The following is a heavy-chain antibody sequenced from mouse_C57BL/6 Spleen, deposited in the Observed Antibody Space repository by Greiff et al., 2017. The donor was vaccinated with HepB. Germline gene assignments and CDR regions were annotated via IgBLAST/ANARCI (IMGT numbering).Heavy chain of an antibody. D-gene: IGHD2-1*01. V-gene: IGHV1-15*01. J-gene: IGHJ4*01. CDR2: IDPETGGT. CDR3: TRAGNYDAMDY. Sequence: VQLQQSGGELVRPGASVTLSCKASGYTFTDYEMHWVKQTPVHGLEWIGAIDPETGGTAYNQKFKGKAILTADKSSSTAYMELRSLTSEDSAVYYCTRAGNYDAMDYWGQGTSVTVSS. CDR1: GYTFTDYE.